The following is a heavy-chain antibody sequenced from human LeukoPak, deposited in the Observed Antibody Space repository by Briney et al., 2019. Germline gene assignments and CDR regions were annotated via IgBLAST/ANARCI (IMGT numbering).Heavy chain of an antibody. CDR1: GGSVSSGSYY. CDR3: ARGPDYYDSSGYVYSMDV. D-gene: IGHD3-22*01. J-gene: IGHJ6*02. V-gene: IGHV4-61*01. CDR2: IYYSGST. Sequence: PSETLSLTCTVSGGSVSSGSYYWSWIRQPPGKGLEWIGYIYYSGSTNYNPSLKSRVTISVDTSKNQFSLKLSSVTAADTAVYYCARGPDYYDSSGYVYSMDVWGQGTTVTVSS.